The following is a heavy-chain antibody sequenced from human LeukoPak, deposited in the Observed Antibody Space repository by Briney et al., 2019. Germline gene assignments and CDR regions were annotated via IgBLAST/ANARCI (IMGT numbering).Heavy chain of an antibody. J-gene: IGHJ4*02. CDR3: ARDRSAVAAPFDY. V-gene: IGHV1-69*04. Sequence: GASVKVSCKASGGTFSSYAISWVRQAPGRGLEWMGRIIPILGIANYAQKFQGRVTITADKSTSTAYMELSSLRSEDTAVYYCARDRSAVAAPFDYWGQGTLVTVSS. CDR2: IIPILGIA. CDR1: GGTFSSYA. D-gene: IGHD2-15*01.